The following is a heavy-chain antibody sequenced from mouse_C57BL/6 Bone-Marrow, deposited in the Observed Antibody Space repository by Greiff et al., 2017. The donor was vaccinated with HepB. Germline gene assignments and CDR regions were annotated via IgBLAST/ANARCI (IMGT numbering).Heavy chain of an antibody. CDR1: GYTFTSYW. CDR3: ARGYGSSYWYFDV. V-gene: IGHV1-64*01. D-gene: IGHD1-1*01. J-gene: IGHJ1*03. CDR2: IHPNSGST. Sequence: VQLQQPGAELVKPGASVKLSCKASGYTFTSYWMHWVKQRPGQGLEWIGMIHPNSGSTNYNEKFKSKATLTVDKSYSTAYMQLSSLTSEDSAVYYCARGYGSSYWYFDVWGTGTTVTVSS.